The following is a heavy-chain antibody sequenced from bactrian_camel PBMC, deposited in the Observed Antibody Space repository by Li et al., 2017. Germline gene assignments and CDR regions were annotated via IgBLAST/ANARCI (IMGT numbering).Heavy chain of an antibody. J-gene: IGHJ4*01. CDR2: SSSGVLSL. Sequence: HVQLVESGGGLVQPGGSLRLSCAASGFTFTNYWMHWVRQGPGKGLEWVSSSSSGVLSLVYADSVKGRFTISRDNAKNTVYLLMNSLKSEDTALYYCATQRSWSAGAYAANYWGQGTQVTV. CDR3: ATQRSWSAGAYAANY. CDR1: GFTFTNYW. V-gene: IGHV3S1*01. D-gene: IGHD6*01.